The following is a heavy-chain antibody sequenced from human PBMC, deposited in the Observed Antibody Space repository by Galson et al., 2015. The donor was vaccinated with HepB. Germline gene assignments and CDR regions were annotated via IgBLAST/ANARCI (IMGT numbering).Heavy chain of an antibody. D-gene: IGHD2-15*01. V-gene: IGHV3-49*03. CDR1: GFPFGNYV. CDR2: IKSKTFGGTT. Sequence: SLRLSCAGSGFPFGNYVMSWFRQAPGKGLEWLGYIKSKTFGGTTQYAASVRGRFTISRDDSASLAYLQMNNLRIEDTAMYYCTLGGAAAYWGQGTLVTVSS. J-gene: IGHJ4*02. CDR3: TLGGAAAY.